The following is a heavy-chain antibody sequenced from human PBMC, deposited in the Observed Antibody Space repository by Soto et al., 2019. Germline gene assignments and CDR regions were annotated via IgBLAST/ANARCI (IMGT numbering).Heavy chain of an antibody. V-gene: IGHV1-69*13. Sequence: EASVKVSCKASGGTFSSYAISWVRQAPGQGLEWMGGIIPIFGTANYAQKFQGRVTITADESTSTAYMELSSLRSEDTAVYYCARGSGSFLSYYFDYWGQGTLVTVSS. J-gene: IGHJ4*02. CDR3: ARGSGSFLSYYFDY. D-gene: IGHD3-10*01. CDR1: GGTFSSYA. CDR2: IIPIFGTA.